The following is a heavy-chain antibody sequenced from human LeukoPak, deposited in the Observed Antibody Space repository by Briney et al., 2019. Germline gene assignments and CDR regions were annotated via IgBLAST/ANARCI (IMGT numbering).Heavy chain of an antibody. CDR1: GYTFTSYG. Sequence: ASVKVSCKASGYTFTSYGISWVRQAPGQGLEWMGWISAYNGNTNYAQKLQGRVTVTTDTSTSTAYMELRSLRSDDTAVYYCAREDIVVVPAAMRAYYYGMDVWGQGTRSPSP. D-gene: IGHD2-2*01. CDR2: ISAYNGNT. CDR3: AREDIVVVPAAMRAYYYGMDV. V-gene: IGHV1-18*01. J-gene: IGHJ6*02.